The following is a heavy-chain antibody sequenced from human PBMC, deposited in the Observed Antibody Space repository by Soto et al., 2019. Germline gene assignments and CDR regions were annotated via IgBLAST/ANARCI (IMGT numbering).Heavy chain of an antibody. CDR1: GFSFNSYA. D-gene: IGHD3-10*01. CDR2: INYNSRAT. Sequence: EVQLLESGGGLVQPGGSLRLSCATSGFSFNSYAMTWVRQAPGMGLEWVAVINYNSRATFHAQSVKGRFTISRDNSRNTVFLQMDSLRAEDTAVYYCVKQRGSGKNYYYNMDVWGLGTTVIVSS. CDR3: VKQRGSGKNYYYNMDV. J-gene: IGHJ6*02. V-gene: IGHV3-23*01.